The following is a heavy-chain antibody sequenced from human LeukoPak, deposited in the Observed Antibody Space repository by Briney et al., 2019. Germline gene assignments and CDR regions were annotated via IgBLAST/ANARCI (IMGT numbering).Heavy chain of an antibody. CDR1: GGSISSGGYY. V-gene: IGHV4-31*03. CDR3: ARGPRHRRYCSSTSCLNHAFDI. J-gene: IGHJ3*02. D-gene: IGHD2-2*01. Sequence: SETLSLTCTVSGGSISSGGYYWSWIRQHPGKGLEWIGYIYYSGSTYYNPSLKSRVTISVDTSKNQFFLKLSSVTAADTAVYYCARGPRHRRYCSSTSCLNHAFDIWGQGTTVIVSS. CDR2: IYYSGST.